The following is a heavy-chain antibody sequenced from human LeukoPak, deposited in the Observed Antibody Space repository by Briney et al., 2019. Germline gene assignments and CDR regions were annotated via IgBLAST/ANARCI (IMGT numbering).Heavy chain of an antibody. CDR1: GFTFSSYS. D-gene: IGHD5-12*01. V-gene: IGHV3-21*01. J-gene: IGHJ4*02. CDR2: ISSSSSYI. Sequence: PGGSLRLSCAASGFTFSSYSMNWVRQAPGKGLEWVSSISSSSSYIYYADSVKGRFTISRDNAKNSLYLQMNSLRVEDTAVYYCARENRNSGYGYYFDHWGQGTLVTVSS. CDR3: ARENRNSGYGYYFDH.